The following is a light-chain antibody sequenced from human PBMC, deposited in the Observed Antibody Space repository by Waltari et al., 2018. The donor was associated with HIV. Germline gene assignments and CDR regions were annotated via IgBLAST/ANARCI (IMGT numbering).Light chain of an antibody. CDR1: SSDVGSYNL. V-gene: IGLV2-23*03. CDR2: EGN. J-gene: IGLJ3*02. Sequence: QSALTQPASVSGSPGQSITISCTGISSDVGSYNLVSWYQQHPGKAPKLIIYEGNKRPSGVSNRLSGSKSGNTASLTISGLQAEDEADYDCCSYAGSTTFVFGGGNKLTVL. CDR3: CSYAGSTTFV.